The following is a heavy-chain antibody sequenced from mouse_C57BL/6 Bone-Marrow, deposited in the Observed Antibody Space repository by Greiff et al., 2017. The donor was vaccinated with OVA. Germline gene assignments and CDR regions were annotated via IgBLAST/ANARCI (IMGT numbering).Heavy chain of an antibody. D-gene: IGHD1-1*01. CDR3: AAYDGSNSWYFDD. CDR1: GYTFTSYW. Sequence: VKLQQPGAELVKPGASVKLSCKASGYTFTSYWMHWVKQRPGQGLEWIGMIHPNSGSTNYNEKLKSKATLTVDKSSSPAYMQIRSRTSEDSAVYDSAAYDGSNSWYFDDWGTGTTVTVSS. CDR2: IHPNSGST. V-gene: IGHV1-64*01. J-gene: IGHJ1*03.